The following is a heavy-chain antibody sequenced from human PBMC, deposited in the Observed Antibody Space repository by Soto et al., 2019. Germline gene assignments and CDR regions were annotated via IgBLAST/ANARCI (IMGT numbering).Heavy chain of an antibody. J-gene: IGHJ1*01. CDR3: ARTLTPNPAEYFQH. CDR2: INPSGAST. CDR1: GYTFTRYY. V-gene: IGHV1-46*03. D-gene: IGHD3-16*01. Sequence: QVQLVQSGAEVKKPGASVKVSCKASGYTFTRYYMHWVRQAPGQGLEWMGMINPSGASTSYAQKFQGRVTITRDTSTSTVYMELSSLRSEDTAVYYCARTLTPNPAEYFQHWGQGTLVTVSS.